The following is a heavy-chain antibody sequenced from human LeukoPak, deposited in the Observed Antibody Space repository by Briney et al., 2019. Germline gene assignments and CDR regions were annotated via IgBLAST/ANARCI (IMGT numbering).Heavy chain of an antibody. D-gene: IGHD5-12*01. J-gene: IGHJ4*02. CDR2: INHSGST. CDR1: GGSFSGYY. CDR3: ARGRGVATVQCLDY. Sequence: SETLSLTCAVYGGSFSGYYWSWIRQPPGKGLEWIGEINHSGSTNYNPSLKSRVTISVDTSKSQFSLKLSSVTAADTAVYYCARGRGVATVQCLDYWGQGTLVTVSS. V-gene: IGHV4-34*01.